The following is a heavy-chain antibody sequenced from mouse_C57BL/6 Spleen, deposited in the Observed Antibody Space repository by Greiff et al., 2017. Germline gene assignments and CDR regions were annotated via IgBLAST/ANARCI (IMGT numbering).Heavy chain of an antibody. J-gene: IGHJ1*03. Sequence: EVKLQESGPGMVKPSQSLSLTCTVTGYSITSGYDWHWIRHFPGNNLEWMGYISYSGSTNYNPSLKSRISITHATSKNHFFLKLNSVTTEDTATYYCAREGITTVERYFDVWGTGTTVTVSS. V-gene: IGHV3-1*01. CDR3: AREGITTVERYFDV. CDR2: ISYSGST. D-gene: IGHD1-1*01. CDR1: GYSITSGYD.